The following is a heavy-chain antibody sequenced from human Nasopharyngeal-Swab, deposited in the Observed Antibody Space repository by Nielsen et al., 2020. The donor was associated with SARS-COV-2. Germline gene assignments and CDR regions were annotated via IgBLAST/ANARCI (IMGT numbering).Heavy chain of an antibody. Sequence: GASLKISCAASGFTFCSYWMLWVRQAPGKGLVWVSRINSDGSSTSYADSVKGRFTISRDNAKNTLYLQMNSLRAEDTAVYYCARARGDLGYWGQGTLVTVSS. CDR2: INSDGSST. V-gene: IGHV3-74*01. J-gene: IGHJ4*02. D-gene: IGHD5-12*01. CDR3: ARARGDLGY. CDR1: GFTFCSYW.